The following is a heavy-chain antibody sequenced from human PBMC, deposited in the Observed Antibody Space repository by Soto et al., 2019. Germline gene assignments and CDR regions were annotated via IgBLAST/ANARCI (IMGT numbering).Heavy chain of an antibody. CDR1: GGSISSSNW. J-gene: IGHJ4*02. D-gene: IGHD6-13*01. V-gene: IGHV4-4*02. CDR2: IYHSGST. Sequence: QVQLQESGPGLVKPSGTLSLTCAVSGGSISSSNWWSWVRQPPGKGLEWIGEIYHSGSTNYNPSLESRVTISVDKSKSQFSLKLSSVTAADTAVYYCARAAMGGSSWPFDYWGQGTLVTVSS. CDR3: ARAAMGGSSWPFDY.